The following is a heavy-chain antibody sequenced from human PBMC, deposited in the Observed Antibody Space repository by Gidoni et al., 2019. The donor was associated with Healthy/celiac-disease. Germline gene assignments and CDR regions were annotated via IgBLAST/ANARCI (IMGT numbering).Heavy chain of an antibody. CDR1: GFTFDDYA. J-gene: IGHJ4*02. V-gene: IGHV3-9*01. CDR2: ISWNSGRI. CDR3: AKAMAGTTSGYFDY. D-gene: IGHD1-1*01. Sequence: EVQLVESGGGLVQPGRSLRLSCAASGFTFDDYAMHWVPQAPGQGLGWVSGISWNSGRIGYADSVKGLFTISRDNAKNSLYLQMNSLRAEDTALYYCAKAMAGTTSGYFDYWGQGTLVTVSS.